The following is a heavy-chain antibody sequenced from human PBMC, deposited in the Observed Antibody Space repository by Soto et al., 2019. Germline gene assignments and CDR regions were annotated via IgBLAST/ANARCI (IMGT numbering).Heavy chain of an antibody. CDR2: FYCSGST. J-gene: IGHJ4*02. CDR1: GGSISSYY. CDR3: ARRYGASFDY. V-gene: IGHV4-59*01. Sequence: PSETLSLTCTVSGGSISSYYWSWIRQPPGKGLEWIGYFYCSGSTYYNPSLKSRVTISVDTSKNQFSLKLSSVTAADTAVYYCARRYGASFDYWGQGTLVTVSS. D-gene: IGHD4-17*01.